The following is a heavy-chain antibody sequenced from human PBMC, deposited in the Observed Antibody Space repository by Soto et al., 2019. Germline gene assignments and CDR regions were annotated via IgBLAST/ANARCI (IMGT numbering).Heavy chain of an antibody. Sequence: QVQLVESGGGVVQPGRSLRLSCAASGFTFSSYAMHWVRQAPGKGLEWVAVISYDGSNKYYADSVKGRFTISRDNSKNTLYLQMNSLRAEDTAVYYCAKDRSAYYYDSSGYYYNWGQGTLVTVSS. CDR3: AKDRSAYYYDSSGYYYN. CDR2: ISYDGSNK. V-gene: IGHV3-30-3*01. D-gene: IGHD3-22*01. CDR1: GFTFSSYA. J-gene: IGHJ4*02.